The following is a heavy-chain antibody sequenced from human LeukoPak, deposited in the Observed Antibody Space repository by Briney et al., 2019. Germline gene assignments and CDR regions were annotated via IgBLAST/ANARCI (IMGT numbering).Heavy chain of an antibody. V-gene: IGHV3-23*01. J-gene: IGHJ4*02. Sequence: GGSLRLSCAASGFTFSSYAMSCVRQAPGKGLEWVSAISGSGGSTYYADSVKGRFTISRDNSKNTLYLQMNSLRAEDTAVYYCARSVAGPFDYWGQGTLVTVSS. D-gene: IGHD6-19*01. CDR2: ISGSGGST. CDR3: ARSVAGPFDY. CDR1: GFTFSSYA.